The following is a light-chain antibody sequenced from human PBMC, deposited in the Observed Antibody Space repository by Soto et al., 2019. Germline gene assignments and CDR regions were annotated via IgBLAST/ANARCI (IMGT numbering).Light chain of an antibody. CDR2: EVT. CDR1: SSDVGGYND. CDR3: SSKAGSNNLGVV. V-gene: IGLV2-8*01. J-gene: IGLJ2*01. Sequence: QSVLTQPPSASGSPGQSVAISCTGTSSDVGGYNDVSWYQQHPGKAPKLMIYEVTERPSGVPDRFSGSKSGNTASLTVSWLQADDEADYYCSSKAGSNNLGVVFGGGTKLTVL.